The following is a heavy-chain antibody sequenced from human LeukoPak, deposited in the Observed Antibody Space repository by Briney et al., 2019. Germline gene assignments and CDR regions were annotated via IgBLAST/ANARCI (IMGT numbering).Heavy chain of an antibody. J-gene: IGHJ4*02. V-gene: IGHV4-34*01. CDR2: INHSGST. D-gene: IGHD3-9*01. CDR1: GGSFSGYY. Sequence: TSETLSLTCAVYGGSFSGYYWSWIRQPPGKGLEWIGEINHSGSTNYNPSLKSRVTISVDTSKNQFSLKLTSVTAADTAVYYCARAGFYYDILTGYKTYYFDYWGQGTLVTVSS. CDR3: ARAGFYYDILTGYKTYYFDY.